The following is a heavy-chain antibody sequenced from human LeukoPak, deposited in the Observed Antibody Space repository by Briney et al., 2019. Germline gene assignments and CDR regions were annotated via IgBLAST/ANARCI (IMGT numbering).Heavy chain of an antibody. J-gene: IGHJ4*02. CDR3: ARDGRELTVDY. D-gene: IGHD1-26*01. V-gene: IGHV3-21*01. CDR1: GFTFSSYN. CDR2: ISGSSSYI. Sequence: QSGGSLRLSCAASGFTFSSYNMNWVRQAPGKGLEWVSSISGSSSYIYYADSVKGRFTISRDSAQNSLYLQMNSLRAEDTAVYYCARDGRELTVDYWGQGTLVTVSS.